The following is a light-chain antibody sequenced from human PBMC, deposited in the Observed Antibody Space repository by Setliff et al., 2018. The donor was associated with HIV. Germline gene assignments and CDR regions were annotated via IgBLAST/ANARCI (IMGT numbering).Light chain of an antibody. J-gene: IGLJ1*01. Sequence: QSALTQPASVSGSPGQSITISCTGSSSDIGRHNLVSWYQQHPGKAPKLMIYQATKRPSGVSNRFSGSKSGNTASLTISGLQAEDEADYYCCSNTGSNTYVFGTGTKVTVL. CDR3: CSNTGSNTYV. CDR1: SSDIGRHNL. CDR2: QAT. V-gene: IGLV2-23*01.